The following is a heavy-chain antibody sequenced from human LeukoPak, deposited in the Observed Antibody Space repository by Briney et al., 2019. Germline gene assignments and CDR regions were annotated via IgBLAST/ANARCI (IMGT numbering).Heavy chain of an antibody. D-gene: IGHD6-13*01. V-gene: IGHV3-21*01. CDR1: GFTFSTYS. Sequence: PGGSLRLSCAASGFTFSTYSMNWVRQAPGKGLEWVSSISSGSSYIYYADSVKGRFIISRDNAKSSLYLQVNSLGAEDTAVYYCARDGAAGPNFDYWGQGTLVTVSS. CDR3: ARDGAAGPNFDY. J-gene: IGHJ4*02. CDR2: ISSGSSYI.